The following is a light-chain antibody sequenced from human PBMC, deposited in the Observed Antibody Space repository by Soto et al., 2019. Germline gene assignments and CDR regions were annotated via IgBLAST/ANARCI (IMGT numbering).Light chain of an antibody. V-gene: IGKV1-5*03. J-gene: IGKJ1*01. CDR1: QSISSW. Sequence: DIQMTQSPSTLSAPGGDRVIITCRASQSISSWLAWYQQKPGKAPDLLIYRASTLKTGIPSRFSGSGSGTEFTLTISSLQPDDFATYYCQQYDRASWTFGPGTKVEIK. CDR3: QQYDRASWT. CDR2: RAS.